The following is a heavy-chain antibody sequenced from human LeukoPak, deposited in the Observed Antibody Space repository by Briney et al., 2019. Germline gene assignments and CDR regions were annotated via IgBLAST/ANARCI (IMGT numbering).Heavy chain of an antibody. CDR2: IRSKANSYAT. J-gene: IGHJ6*03. V-gene: IGHV3-73*01. D-gene: IGHD3-10*01. CDR1: GFTFSGSA. Sequence: GGSLRLSCAASGFTFSGSAMHWVRQASGKGLEWVGRIRSKANSYATAYAASVKGRFTISRDDSKNTAYLQMNSLKTEDTAVYYCTSSRSLGRGNMDVWGKGTTVTVSS. CDR3: TSSRSLGRGNMDV.